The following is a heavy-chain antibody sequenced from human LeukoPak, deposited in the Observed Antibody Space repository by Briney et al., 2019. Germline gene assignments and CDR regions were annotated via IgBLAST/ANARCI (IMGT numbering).Heavy chain of an antibody. J-gene: IGHJ3*02. CDR3: ARGFAEEGTTTGAFDI. CDR1: GYTFSGYY. V-gene: IGHV1-2*02. CDR2: INPNSGGT. Sequence: ASVKVSCKASGYTFSGYYVHWVRQAPGQGLEWMGWINPNSGGTNYAQKFQGRVTMTRDTSISTAYMELRRLGSDDTAVYYCARGFAEEGTTTGAFDIWGHGTMVTVSS. D-gene: IGHD1-7*01.